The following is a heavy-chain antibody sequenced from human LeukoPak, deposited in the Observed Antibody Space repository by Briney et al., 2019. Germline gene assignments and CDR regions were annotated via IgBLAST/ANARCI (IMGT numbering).Heavy chain of an antibody. V-gene: IGHV3-23*01. J-gene: IGHJ6*04. D-gene: IGHD2-15*01. CDR2: ISGSGGST. Sequence: GGSLRLSCEASGFTFSSYAMSWVRQAPGKGLEWVSAISGSGGSTYYADSVKGRFTISRDNSKNTLYLQMNSLRAEDTAVYYCAKVRRPYCSGGSCYGMDVWGKGTTVTVSS. CDR1: GFTFSSYA. CDR3: AKVRRPYCSGGSCYGMDV.